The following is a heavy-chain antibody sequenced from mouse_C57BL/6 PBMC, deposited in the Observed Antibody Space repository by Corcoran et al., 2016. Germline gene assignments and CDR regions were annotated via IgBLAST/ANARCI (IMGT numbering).Heavy chain of an antibody. CDR2: INTYSGVP. CDR1: GYTFTTYG. J-gene: IGHJ4*01. Sequence: QIQLVQSGPELKKPGETVKISCKASGYTFTTYGMSWVKQAPGKGLKWMGWINTYSGVPTYADDFKGRFAFSLETSASTAYLQINNLKNEDTATYFCARYHYGKGYWGQGTSVTVSS. V-gene: IGHV9-3*01. CDR3: ARYHYGKGY.